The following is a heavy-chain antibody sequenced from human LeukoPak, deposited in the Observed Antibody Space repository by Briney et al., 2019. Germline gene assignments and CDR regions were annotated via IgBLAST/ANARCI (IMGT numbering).Heavy chain of an antibody. J-gene: IGHJ4*02. CDR2: ISGSGGST. V-gene: IGHV3-23*01. D-gene: IGHD3-10*01. Sequence: GGSLRLSCAASGFTFSSYAMSWVRQAPGKGPEWVSAISGSGGSTYYADSVKGRFTISRDNSKNTLYLQMNSLRAEDTAVYYCAKDGEARFGELLSIFLTYWGQGTLVTVSS. CDR1: GFTFSSYA. CDR3: AKDGEARFGELLSIFLTY.